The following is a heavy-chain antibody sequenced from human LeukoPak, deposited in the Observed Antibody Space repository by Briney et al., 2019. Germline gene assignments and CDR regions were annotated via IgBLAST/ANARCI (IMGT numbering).Heavy chain of an antibody. CDR1: GFTFSSYG. CDR3: AKDRMDTAMPHYFDY. Sequence: PGGSLRLSCAASGFTFSSYGMHWVRQAPGKGLEWVAFIRYDGSNKYYADSVKGRFTISRDNSKNTLYLQMNSLRAEDTTVYYCAKDRMDTAMPHYFDYWGQGTLVTVSS. D-gene: IGHD5-18*01. J-gene: IGHJ4*02. V-gene: IGHV3-30*02. CDR2: IRYDGSNK.